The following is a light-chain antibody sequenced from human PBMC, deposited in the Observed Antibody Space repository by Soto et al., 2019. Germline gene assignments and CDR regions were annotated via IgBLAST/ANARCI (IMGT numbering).Light chain of an antibody. CDR1: SSDVGGYNY. CDR3: SSYTSSSTLEHV. CDR2: DVS. Sequence: QSVLTQPASVSGSPGQSITISCTGTSSDVGGYNYVSWYQQHPGKAPKLMSYDVSNRPSGVSNRFSGSKSGNTASLTISGLQAEDEADYYCSSYTSSSTLEHVFGTGTKVTVL. J-gene: IGLJ1*01. V-gene: IGLV2-14*01.